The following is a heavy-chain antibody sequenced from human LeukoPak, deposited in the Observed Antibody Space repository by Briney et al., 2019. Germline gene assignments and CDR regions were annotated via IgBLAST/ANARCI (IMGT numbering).Heavy chain of an antibody. D-gene: IGHD2-2*03. Sequence: GGSLRLSCAAPALSFSNYNMNWVRQAPGKGLEWVSSINSSGSYIYYADSVKGRFTISRDNAKNSLYLQVNSLRAEDTAVFSCVRDGRKSRVVDIVRKKETGYYYYMDVWGKGTTVTVSS. CDR2: INSSGSYI. J-gene: IGHJ6*03. CDR3: VRDGRKSRVVDIVRKKETGYYYYMDV. V-gene: IGHV3-21*01. CDR1: ALSFSNYN.